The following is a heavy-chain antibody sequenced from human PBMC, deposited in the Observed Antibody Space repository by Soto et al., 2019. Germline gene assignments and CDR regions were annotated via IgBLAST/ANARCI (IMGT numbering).Heavy chain of an antibody. V-gene: IGHV3-21*04. Sequence: GGSLRLSCAASGFTFSSYSMNWVRQAPGKGLEWVSSISSSSSYIYYADSVKGRFTISRDNAKNTLYLQMNSLRAEDTAVYYCAKFAPLEAGYGHYSGQATLVTVSS. D-gene: IGHD5-12*01. CDR2: ISSSSSYI. CDR3: AKFAPLEAGYGHY. J-gene: IGHJ4*02. CDR1: GFTFSSYS.